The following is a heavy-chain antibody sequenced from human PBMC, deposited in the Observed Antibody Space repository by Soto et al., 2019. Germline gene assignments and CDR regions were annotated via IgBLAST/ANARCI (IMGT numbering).Heavy chain of an antibody. D-gene: IGHD5-18*01. Sequence: SETLSLTCLVAGYSICNGYYWGWIRQPPGKGLEWIGTVSHRGDTSNNPSLKSRLTISADTSKNQFSLMLTSVTAADTAIYYCVRGVRGYVSYWGQGILVTVS. V-gene: IGHV4-38-2*02. CDR2: VSHRGDT. J-gene: IGHJ4*02. CDR3: VRGVRGYVSY. CDR1: GYSICNGYY.